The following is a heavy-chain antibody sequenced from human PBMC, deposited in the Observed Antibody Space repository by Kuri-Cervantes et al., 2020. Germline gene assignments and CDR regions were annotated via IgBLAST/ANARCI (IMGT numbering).Heavy chain of an antibody. J-gene: IGHJ6*02. V-gene: IGHV3-23*01. CDR2: ISGSGGST. CDR1: GFTFSSYA. CDR3: AKDILGVAGTGDYYYYYGVDV. Sequence: GESLKISCAASGFTFSSYAMSWVRQAPGKGLEWVSAISGSGGSTYYADSVKGRFTISRDNSKNTLYLQMNSLRAEDTALYYCAKDILGVAGTGDYYYYYGVDVWGQGTTVTVSS. D-gene: IGHD6-19*01.